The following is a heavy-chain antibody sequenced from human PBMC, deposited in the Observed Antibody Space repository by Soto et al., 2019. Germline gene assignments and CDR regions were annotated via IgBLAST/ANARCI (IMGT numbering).Heavy chain of an antibody. J-gene: IGHJ4*02. CDR2: IYSGGST. Sequence: GGSLRLSCAASGFTVSSNYMSWVRQAPGKGLEWVSVIYSGGSTYYADSVKGRFTISRHNSKNTLYLQMNSLRAEDTAVYYCARGNDYIWGSYRYTPGGSYFDYWGQGTLVTVSS. CDR3: ARGNDYIWGSYRYTPGGSYFDY. CDR1: GFTVSSNY. D-gene: IGHD3-16*02. V-gene: IGHV3-53*04.